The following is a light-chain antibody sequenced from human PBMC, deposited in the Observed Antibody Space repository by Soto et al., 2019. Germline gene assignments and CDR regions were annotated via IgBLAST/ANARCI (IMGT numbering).Light chain of an antibody. CDR3: QKYDHAPLT. CDR1: QGIGNY. J-gene: IGKJ4*01. CDR2: AAS. Sequence: DIQMTQSPSSLSASVGDRVTITCRASQGIGNYLAWYQQRPGKVPKLLIYAASTLQSGVPSLFSGSGSGPDFTLTISSLQPEDVATYYCQKYDHAPLTFGGGTKVEIK. V-gene: IGKV1-27*01.